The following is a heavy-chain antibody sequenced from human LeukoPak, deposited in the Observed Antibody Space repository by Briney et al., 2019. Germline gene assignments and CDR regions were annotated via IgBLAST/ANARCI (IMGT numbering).Heavy chain of an antibody. CDR1: GFTFSSYS. V-gene: IGHV3-48*04. CDR3: ARDLSLYCSGGSCYSLNY. J-gene: IGHJ4*02. Sequence: GGSLRLSCTASGFTFSSYSMNWVRQAPGKGLEWVSYISSSGSTIYYADSVKGRFTISRDNAKNSLYLQMNSLRAEDTAVYYCARDLSLYCSGGSCYSLNYWGQGTLVAVSS. D-gene: IGHD2-15*01. CDR2: ISSSGSTI.